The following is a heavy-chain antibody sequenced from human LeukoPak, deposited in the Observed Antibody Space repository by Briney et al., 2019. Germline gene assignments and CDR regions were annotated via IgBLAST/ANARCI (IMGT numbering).Heavy chain of an antibody. V-gene: IGHV1-46*01. J-gene: IGHJ4*02. CDR1: GGTFSSYA. CDR3: VLDGEVAAADY. CDR2: INPSGGST. D-gene: IGHD6-13*01. Sequence: ASVKVSCKASGGTFSSYAISWVRQAPGQGLEWMGIINPSGGSTSYAQKFQGRVTMTRNTSISTAYMELSSLRSEDTAVYYCVLDGEVAAADYWGQGTLVTVSS.